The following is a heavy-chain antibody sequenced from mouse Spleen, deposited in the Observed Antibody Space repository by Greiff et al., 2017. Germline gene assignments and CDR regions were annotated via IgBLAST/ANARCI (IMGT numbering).Heavy chain of an antibody. J-gene: IGHJ2*01. CDR1: GYTFTSYW. CDR3: AREDWGHYFDY. Sequence: QVQLQQPGAELVRPGSSVKLSCKASGYTFTSYWMHWVKQRPIQGLEWIGNIDPSDSETHYNQKFKDKATLTVDKSSSTAYMQLSSLTSEDSAVYYCAREDWGHYFDYWGQGTTLTVSS. CDR2: IDPSDSET. D-gene: IGHD4-1*01. V-gene: IGHV1-52*01.